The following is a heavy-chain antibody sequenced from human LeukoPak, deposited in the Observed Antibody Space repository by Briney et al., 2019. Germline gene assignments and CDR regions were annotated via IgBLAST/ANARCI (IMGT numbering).Heavy chain of an antibody. CDR3: ARDTSYSGSYHDL. CDR1: GYTFIRYG. Sequence: ASVKVSCKASGYTFIRYGISWVRQAPGQGLEWMGWISAYSGNTNYAQNFQDRVTMTTDTSTNTAYMEVRGQTSDDTAVYYCARDTSYSGSYHDLWGQGTLVTVSS. CDR2: ISAYSGNT. D-gene: IGHD1-26*01. J-gene: IGHJ4*02. V-gene: IGHV1-18*01.